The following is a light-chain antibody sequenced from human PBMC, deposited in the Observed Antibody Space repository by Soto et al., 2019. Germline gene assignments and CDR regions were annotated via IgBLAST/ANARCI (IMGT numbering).Light chain of an antibody. CDR2: DSS. V-gene: IGKV3-11*01. Sequence: EIVLTQSPATLSLSPGERATLSCRASQSVSSYLAWYQQKPGQAPRLLIYDSSNRATGIPARFSGSGSGTDFTLTSSSLAPEDFALYSCQQRSNWPPLAFGPGTKVDIK. CDR3: QQRSNWPPLA. CDR1: QSVSSY. J-gene: IGKJ3*01.